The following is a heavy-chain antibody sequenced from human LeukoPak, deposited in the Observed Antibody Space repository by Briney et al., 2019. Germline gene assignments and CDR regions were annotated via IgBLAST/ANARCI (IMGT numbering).Heavy chain of an antibody. CDR3: ARVQDYSNLLNN. Sequence: SETLSLTCTVSGGSISSSSYYWGWIRQPPGKGLEWIGSIYYSGSTYYNPSLKSRVTISVDTSKNQFSLKLSSVTAADTAVYYCARVQDYSNLLNNWGQGTLVTVSS. CDR1: GGSISSSSYY. V-gene: IGHV4-39*07. D-gene: IGHD4-11*01. J-gene: IGHJ4*02. CDR2: IYYSGST.